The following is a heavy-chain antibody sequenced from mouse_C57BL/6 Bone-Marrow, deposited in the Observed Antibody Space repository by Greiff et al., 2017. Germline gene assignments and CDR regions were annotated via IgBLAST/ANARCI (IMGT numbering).Heavy chain of an antibody. D-gene: IGHD4-1*01. CDR2: IYPRSGNT. V-gene: IGHV1-81*01. CDR3: ARPELGRGKKNYAMDY. Sequence: VQLQQSGAELARPGASVKLSCKASGYTFTSYGISWVKQRTGQGLEWIGEIYPRSGNTYYNEKFKGKATLTADKSSSTADMELRSLTSEDSAVYFCARPELGRGKKNYAMDYWGQGTSVTVSS. CDR1: GYTFTSYG. J-gene: IGHJ4*01.